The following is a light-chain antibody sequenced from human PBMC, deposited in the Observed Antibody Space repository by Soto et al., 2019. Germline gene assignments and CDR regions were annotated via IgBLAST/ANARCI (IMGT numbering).Light chain of an antibody. Sequence: DIQMTQSPSSVSASVGDRVAMTCRASQGISSRLAWYQKKPGQAPKLLIYDASTLEGGVSSRFSGSGSGTEFTLTIGSLQPEDFATYYCQQANSLPLTFSGGTKVDIK. CDR1: QGISSR. V-gene: IGKV1-12*01. J-gene: IGKJ4*01. CDR2: DAS. CDR3: QQANSLPLT.